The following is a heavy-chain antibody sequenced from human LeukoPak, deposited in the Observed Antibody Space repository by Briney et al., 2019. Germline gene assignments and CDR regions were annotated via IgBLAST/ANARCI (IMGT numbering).Heavy chain of an antibody. V-gene: IGHV4-59*01. D-gene: IGHD7-27*01. Sequence: PSENLSLTCSVSGGSIDTYYWSWIRQSPGKGLEWIGYIYYFGNTDYNPSLKSRVTISVGTSKNQFSLNLRSVTAADTAVYYCAKLGSPRAFWGQGILVRVSS. CDR1: GGSIDTYY. CDR2: IYYFGNT. J-gene: IGHJ4*02. CDR3: AKLGSPRAF.